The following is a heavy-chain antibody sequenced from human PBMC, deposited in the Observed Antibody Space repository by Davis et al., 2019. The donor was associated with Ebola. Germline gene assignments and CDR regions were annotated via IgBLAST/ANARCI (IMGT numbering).Heavy chain of an antibody. CDR3: ARGLHGDYAFDL. CDR1: GSSFSGYY. J-gene: IGHJ4*02. CDR2: IHHTRSA. V-gene: IGHV4-34*01. D-gene: IGHD4-17*01. Sequence: PSETLSLTFSLYGSSFSGYYLGWIRQTPGKGFELIVDIHHTRSARFNPSLETRVTISLDTSKNQISLRLTSLTAADAAVYYCARGLHGDYAFDLWGQGAMVTVSS.